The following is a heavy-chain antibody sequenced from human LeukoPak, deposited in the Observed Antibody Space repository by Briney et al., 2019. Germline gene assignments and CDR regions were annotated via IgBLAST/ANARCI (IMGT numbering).Heavy chain of an antibody. CDR2: INRSGST. Sequence: SETLSLTCAVYVESFSDHYWRWIRQPPGRGLEGIGEINRSGSTNYNPPLKSRDTIPVHTSKNQFSLKQHSVTAADTAVYYCGNGRRSELVSRRNWFYTWGQGTLVTVS. V-gene: IGHV4-34*01. J-gene: IGHJ5*02. D-gene: IGHD6-6*01. CDR3: GNGRRSELVSRRNWFYT. CDR1: VESFSDHY.